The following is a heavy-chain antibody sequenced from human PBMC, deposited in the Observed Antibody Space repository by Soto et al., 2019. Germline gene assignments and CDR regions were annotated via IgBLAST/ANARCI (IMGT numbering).Heavy chain of an antibody. CDR1: GYGFTSYW. V-gene: IGHV5-10-1*01. CDR2: IYPSVSYT. D-gene: IGHD2-2*01. CDR3: ASSPRGYCSSTSCRELGNYYGMDV. Sequence: GESLKISCKGSGYGFTSYWISWVRQMPGKGLEWMGRIYPSVSYTNYSPSFQGHVTISADKSISTAYLQWSSLKASDTAMYYCASSPRGYCSSTSCRELGNYYGMDVWGQGTTVTVSS. J-gene: IGHJ6*02.